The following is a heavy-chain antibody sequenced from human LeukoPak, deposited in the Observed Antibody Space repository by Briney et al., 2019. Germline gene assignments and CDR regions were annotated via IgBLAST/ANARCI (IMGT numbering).Heavy chain of an antibody. V-gene: IGHV1-2*02. CDR2: IHPNSGGT. Sequence: ASVKVSCTVSGYTLTELSMHWVRQAPGQGPEWMGWIHPNSGGTKYADKFQGRVTMTRETSISTAYMELSRLKSDDTAVYYCARGNSLSSYYNWLDPWGQGTLVTVSS. J-gene: IGHJ5*02. CDR3: ARGNSLSSYYNWLDP. D-gene: IGHD3-10*01. CDR1: GYTLTELS.